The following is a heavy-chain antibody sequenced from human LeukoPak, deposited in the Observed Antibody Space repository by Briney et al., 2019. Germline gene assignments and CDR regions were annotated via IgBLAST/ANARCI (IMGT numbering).Heavy chain of an antibody. CDR1: DYTFTSYD. J-gene: IGHJ4*02. V-gene: IGHV1-18*01. CDR3: ARVVVEQLYFDY. CDR2: ISTNNGNT. D-gene: IGHD2-21*01. Sequence: ASVKVSCKTSDYTFTSYDISWVRQAPGQGLEWMGWISTNNGNTKYAQNFQGRVTMTTDTSTSTAYMELRSLRSDDTAVYYCARVVVEQLYFDYWGQGTLVTVSS.